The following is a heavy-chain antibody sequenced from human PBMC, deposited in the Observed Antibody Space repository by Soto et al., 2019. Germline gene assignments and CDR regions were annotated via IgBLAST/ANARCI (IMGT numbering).Heavy chain of an antibody. CDR2: ISGSGGQT. CDR3: ARNRRGGGYYFDY. CDR1: GFTFSSYA. J-gene: IGHJ4*02. V-gene: IGHV3-23*01. Sequence: PGGSLRLSCAASGFTFSSYAMSWVRQAPGKGLEWVSVISGSGGQTCYADSMKGRFTVSRDNSRNSLYLQIDSLRVEDTAFYYCARNRRGGGYYFDYWGQGALVTVSS.